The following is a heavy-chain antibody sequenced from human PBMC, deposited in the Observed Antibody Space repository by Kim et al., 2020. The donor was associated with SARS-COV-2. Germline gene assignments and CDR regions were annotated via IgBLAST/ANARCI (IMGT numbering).Heavy chain of an antibody. J-gene: IGHJ3*02. CDR3: ARGHSTGDDAFDI. D-gene: IGHD7-27*01. Sequence: YTPSLKSRFIISVDTSKNQFSLKLSSVTAADTAVYYCARGHSTGDDAFDIWGQGTMVTVSS. V-gene: IGHV4-31*02.